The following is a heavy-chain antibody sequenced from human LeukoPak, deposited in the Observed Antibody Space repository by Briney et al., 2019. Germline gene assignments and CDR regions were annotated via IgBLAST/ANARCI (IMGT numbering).Heavy chain of an antibody. D-gene: IGHD6-19*01. CDR2: IYTSGST. V-gene: IGHV4-61*02. Sequence: SQTLTLTCTVSGGTISSGSYYWSWIQQPAGKGLEWIGRIYTSGSTNYNPSLKSRVTISVDTSKNQFSLKLSSVTAADTAVYYCARSSLIAVAGTVYMDLWGRGTTVTVSS. CDR3: ARSSLIAVAGTVYMDL. CDR1: GGTISSGSYY. J-gene: IGHJ6*03.